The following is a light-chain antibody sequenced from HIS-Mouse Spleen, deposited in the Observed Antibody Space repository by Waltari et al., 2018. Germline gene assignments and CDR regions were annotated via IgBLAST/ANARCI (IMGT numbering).Light chain of an antibody. Sequence: QSALTQPASVSGSPGQSITNSCTGTSSDVGSYNLVPWYQQHPGKAPKLMIYEGSKRPSGVSNRFSGSKSGNTASLTISGLQAEDEADYYCCSYAGSSTWVFGGGTKLTVL. V-gene: IGLV2-23*01. CDR3: CSYAGSSTWV. CDR1: SSDVGSYNL. J-gene: IGLJ3*02. CDR2: EGS.